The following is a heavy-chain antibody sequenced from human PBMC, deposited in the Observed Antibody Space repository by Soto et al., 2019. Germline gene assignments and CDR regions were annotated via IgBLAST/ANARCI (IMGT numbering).Heavy chain of an antibody. CDR1: GGTFSSYA. V-gene: IGHV1-69*06. CDR2: IIPIFGTA. CDR3: ARDLYSNYYYYYGMDV. J-gene: IGHJ6*02. D-gene: IGHD4-4*01. Sequence: QVQLVQSGAEVKKPGSSVKVSCKASGGTFSSYAISWVQQAPGQGLEWMGGIIPIFGTANYAQKFQGRVTITADKSTSTAYMELSSLRSEDTAVYYCARDLYSNYYYYYGMDVWGQGTTVTVSS.